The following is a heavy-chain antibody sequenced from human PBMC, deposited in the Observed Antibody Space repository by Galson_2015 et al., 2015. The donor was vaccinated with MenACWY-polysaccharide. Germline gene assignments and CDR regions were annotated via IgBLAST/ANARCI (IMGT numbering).Heavy chain of an antibody. J-gene: IGHJ4*02. CDR3: ARVEKYSGSYYVLH. D-gene: IGHD1-26*01. V-gene: IGHV4-38-2*01. Sequence: SETVSLTCAVSGYSISSGYYWGWIRQPPGKGLEWIGSIYHSGSTYYTPSVKSRFTISGDTSKNKFSLKLNCVTAADTAVYYCARVEKYSGSYYVLHWGQGTLVTVSS. CDR2: IYHSGST. CDR1: GYSISSGYY.